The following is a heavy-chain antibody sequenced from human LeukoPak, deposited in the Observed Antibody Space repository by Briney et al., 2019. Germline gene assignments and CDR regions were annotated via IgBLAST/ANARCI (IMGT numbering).Heavy chain of an antibody. J-gene: IGHJ4*02. V-gene: IGHV4-34*01. CDR2: INHSGST. D-gene: IGHD2/OR15-2a*01. Sequence: SSETLSLTCAVYGGSFSGYYWSWIRQPPGKGLEWIGEINHSGSTNYNPSLKSRVTISVDTSKNQFSLKLRSVTAADTAVYYCARPTSKLGSFDYWGQGTLVTVSS. CDR3: ARPTSKLGSFDY. CDR1: GGSFSGYY.